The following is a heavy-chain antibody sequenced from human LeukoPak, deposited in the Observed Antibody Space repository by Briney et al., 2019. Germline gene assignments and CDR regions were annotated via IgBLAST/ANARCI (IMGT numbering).Heavy chain of an antibody. V-gene: IGHV3-7*01. D-gene: IGHD2-2*01. J-gene: IGHJ4*02. Sequence: GGSLRLSCTASGFIFSRSWMSWLRQVPGRGLEWVANIKHDGSDRYHVDSVSGRFTISRDNAKNSLYLQMNRLRAEDTAVYYCASDGHSHANWGQGTLVTVSS. CDR3: ASDGHSHAN. CDR1: GFIFSRSW. CDR2: IKHDGSDR.